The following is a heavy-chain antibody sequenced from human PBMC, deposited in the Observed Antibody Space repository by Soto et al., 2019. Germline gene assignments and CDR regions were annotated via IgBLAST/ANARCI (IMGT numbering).Heavy chain of an antibody. Sequence: EVQLVESGGGLVQPGGSLRLSCEASGFTFSSYWMHWVRQAPGKGLVWVSRIKSDGSSTGYADSVKGRFTISRDNAKNTLYLQMNSLRAEDTAVYYCASFVDTAMDYWGQGTLVTVSS. J-gene: IGHJ4*02. V-gene: IGHV3-74*01. CDR2: IKSDGSST. CDR1: GFTFSSYW. D-gene: IGHD5-18*01. CDR3: ASFVDTAMDY.